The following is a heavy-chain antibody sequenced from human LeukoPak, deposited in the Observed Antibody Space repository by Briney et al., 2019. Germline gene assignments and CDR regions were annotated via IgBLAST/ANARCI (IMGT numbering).Heavy chain of an antibody. CDR1: GGSISSGGYS. Sequence: ASETLSLTCAVSGGSISSGGYSWSWIRQPPGKGLEWIGYIYHSGSTYYNPSLKSRVTISVDRSKNQFSLKLSSATAADTAVYYCARARDYDSSGYYPLYFDYWGQGTLVTVSS. V-gene: IGHV4-30-2*01. CDR3: ARARDYDSSGYYPLYFDY. J-gene: IGHJ4*02. CDR2: IYHSGST. D-gene: IGHD3-22*01.